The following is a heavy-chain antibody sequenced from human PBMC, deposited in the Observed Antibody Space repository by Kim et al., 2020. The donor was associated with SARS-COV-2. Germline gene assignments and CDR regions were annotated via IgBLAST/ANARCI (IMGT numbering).Heavy chain of an antibody. CDR2: ISSTSTYT. CDR3: ARQTGQGAFDI. V-gene: IGHV3-11*06. Sequence: GGSLRLSCRASILPFSDSYMAWIRQAPGKGLEWVSYISSTSTYTNSADSVKGRFTISRDNARKSLSLLMNSLRPDDTAVYYCARQTGQGAFDIWGQGTLVTVSS. D-gene: IGHD3-9*01. J-gene: IGHJ3*02. CDR1: ILPFSDSY.